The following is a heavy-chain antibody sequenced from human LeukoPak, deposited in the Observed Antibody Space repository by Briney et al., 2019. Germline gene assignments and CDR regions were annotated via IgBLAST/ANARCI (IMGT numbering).Heavy chain of an antibody. CDR1: GFTFDDYA. CDR3: VKGRQWVVDY. Sequence: GGSLRLSCAASGFTFDDYAMYWVRHAPEKGLEWVSLITGDGGEIYSADSVKGRFTISRDNSKNSLYLQMNSLRTEDTALYYCVKGRQWVVDYWGQGTLVTVSS. J-gene: IGHJ4*02. CDR2: ITGDGGEI. V-gene: IGHV3-43*02. D-gene: IGHD2-8*01.